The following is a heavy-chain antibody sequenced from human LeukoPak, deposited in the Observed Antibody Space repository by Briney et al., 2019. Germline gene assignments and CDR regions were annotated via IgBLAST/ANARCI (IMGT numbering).Heavy chain of an antibody. Sequence: PGGSLRLSCAASGISFRSYGMHWVRQAPGKGLEWVTFIWYDASNKYYAESVKGRFTISRDNSRNTVFLQMNSLRAEDTAVYYCAREDFANYDFWSGYYMPYYYYGMDVWGQGTTVTVSS. J-gene: IGHJ6*02. V-gene: IGHV3-33*01. D-gene: IGHD3-3*01. CDR3: AREDFANYDFWSGYYMPYYYYGMDV. CDR1: GISFRSYG. CDR2: IWYDASNK.